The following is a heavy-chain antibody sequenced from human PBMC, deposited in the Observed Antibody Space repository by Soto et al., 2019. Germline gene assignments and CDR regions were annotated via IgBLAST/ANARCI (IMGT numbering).Heavy chain of an antibody. V-gene: IGHV3-30*18. CDR1: VFTFSSYA. CDR3: AKPTVAGSSDLDY. CDR2: ISYDGSNK. D-gene: IGHD6-19*01. J-gene: IGHJ4*02. Sequence: TGWSLRLSCSASVFTFSSYAMHWCRQAPGKGLEWVAVISYDGSNKYYAHFVKGRFTISRDDSKNTLYLQMNSLRADDTAVYYCAKPTVAGSSDLDYWGQGTLVTVSS.